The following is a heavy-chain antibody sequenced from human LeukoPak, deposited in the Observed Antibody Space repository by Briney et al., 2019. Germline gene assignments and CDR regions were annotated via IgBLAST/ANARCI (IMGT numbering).Heavy chain of an antibody. Sequence: SQTLSLTCTVSGGSISSGGYYWSWIRQHPGKGLEWIGYIYYSGSTYYNPSLKSRVTISVDTSKNRFSLKLSSVTAADTAVYYCARAPYCSGGSCYHPDYWGQGTLVTVSS. CDR1: GGSISSGGYY. J-gene: IGHJ4*02. CDR2: IYYSGST. D-gene: IGHD2-15*01. CDR3: ARAPYCSGGSCYHPDY. V-gene: IGHV4-31*03.